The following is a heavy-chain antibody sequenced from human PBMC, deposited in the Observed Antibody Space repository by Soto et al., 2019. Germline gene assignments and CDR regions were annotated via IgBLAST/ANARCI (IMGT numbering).Heavy chain of an antibody. D-gene: IGHD2-8*01. V-gene: IGHV3-74*01. CDR3: VRAYGVDY. Sequence: PGGSLRLSCAASGFTFSAYWMHWVRQAPGKGLVWVSRINSDGSITTYADSVKGRFTISRDNAKNTLYLQMNSLRAEDTALHYCVRAYGVDYWGQGTLVTVSS. J-gene: IGHJ4*02. CDR1: GFTFSAYW. CDR2: INSDGSIT.